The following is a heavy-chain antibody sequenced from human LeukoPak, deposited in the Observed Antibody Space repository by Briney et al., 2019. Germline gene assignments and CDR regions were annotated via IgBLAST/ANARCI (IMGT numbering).Heavy chain of an antibody. D-gene: IGHD3-10*01. CDR3: AKDRGIISDY. CDR1: GFTFSSYW. J-gene: IGHJ4*02. Sequence: GGSLRLSCAASGFTFSSYWMSWVRQTPGKGLEWVSSISGSGDSTYYADSVKGRFTISRDNSKNTLYLQMNSLRAEDTAVYYCAKDRGIISDYWGQGTLVTVSS. CDR2: ISGSGDST. V-gene: IGHV3-23*01.